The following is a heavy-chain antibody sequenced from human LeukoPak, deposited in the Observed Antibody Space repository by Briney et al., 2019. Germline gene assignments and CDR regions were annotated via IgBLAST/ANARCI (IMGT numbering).Heavy chain of an antibody. CDR2: ISAYNGNT. V-gene: IGHV1-18*01. CDR1: GYTFTSYG. CDR3: ARDRGSSSSGDY. Sequence: ASVKVSCKAAGYTFTSYGISWVRQAPGQGGEWMGWISAYNGNTNYAQKLQGRVTMTTDTSTSTPYMELRSLRSDDTAVYYCARDRGSSSSGDYWGQGPLVTVSP. D-gene: IGHD2-15*01. J-gene: IGHJ4*02.